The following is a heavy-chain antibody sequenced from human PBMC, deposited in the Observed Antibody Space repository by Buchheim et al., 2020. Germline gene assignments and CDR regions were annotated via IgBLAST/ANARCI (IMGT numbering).Heavy chain of an antibody. Sequence: QVQLQESGPGLVKPSQTLSLTCTVSGGSISSGSYYWSWIRQPAGKGLEWIGRIYTSGSTNYNPSLKSRFTISVDTSKNQFSLKLSSVTAADTAVYYCARDGYNWFDPWGQGTL. D-gene: IGHD2-2*03. CDR2: IYTSGST. CDR1: GGSISSGSYY. CDR3: ARDGYNWFDP. J-gene: IGHJ5*02. V-gene: IGHV4-61*02.